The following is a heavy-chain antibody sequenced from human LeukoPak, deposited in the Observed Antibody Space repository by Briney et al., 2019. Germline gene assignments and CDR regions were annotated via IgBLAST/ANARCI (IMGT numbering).Heavy chain of an antibody. CDR3: ARAGYSSSWYYYGMDV. J-gene: IGHJ6*02. CDR2: IYSSGST. CDR1: GGSISSYY. Sequence: SETLSLTCTVSGGSISSYYWSWIRQPAGKGLEWIGYIYSSGSTNYNPSLKSRVTISVVTSKNQFSLKLSSVTAADTAVYYCARAGYSSSWYYYGMDVWGQGTTVTVSS. D-gene: IGHD6-13*01. V-gene: IGHV4-59*08.